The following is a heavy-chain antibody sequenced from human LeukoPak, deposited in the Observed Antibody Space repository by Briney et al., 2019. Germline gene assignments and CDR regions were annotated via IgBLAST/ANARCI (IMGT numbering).Heavy chain of an antibody. CDR1: GXTFSSYS. V-gene: IGHV3-21*06. J-gene: IGHJ5*02. D-gene: IGHD1-26*01. CDR2: ISTSSSYV. CDR3: AREVGATANWFDP. Sequence: GGSLRLSCAASGXTFSSYSMNWVRQAPGKGLEWVSSISTSSSYVYYADSVKGRFTISRDNAKNSLYLRMNSLSAEDTAVYYCAREVGATANWFDPWGQGTLVTVSS.